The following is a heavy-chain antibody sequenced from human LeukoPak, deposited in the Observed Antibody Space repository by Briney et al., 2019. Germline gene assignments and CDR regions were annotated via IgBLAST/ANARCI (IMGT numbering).Heavy chain of an antibody. J-gene: IGHJ4*02. CDR1: GFTFTSSA. Sequence: ASVKVSCKASGFTFTSSAVQWVRQARGQRLEWIGWIVVGSGNTNYAQKFQERVTITRDMSTSTAYMELSSLRSEDTAVYYCAAGLFDYDILTGYYRGGYWGQGTLVTVSS. CDR2: IVVGSGNT. CDR3: AAGLFDYDILTGYYRGGY. V-gene: IGHV1-58*01. D-gene: IGHD3-9*01.